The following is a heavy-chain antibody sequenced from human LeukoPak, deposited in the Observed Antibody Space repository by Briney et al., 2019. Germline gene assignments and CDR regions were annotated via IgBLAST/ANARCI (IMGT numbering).Heavy chain of an antibody. CDR3: ARHYYDSSGFSPPMDY. D-gene: IGHD3-22*01. Sequence: GGSLRLSCAASGFTVSTNYMSWVRQAPGKGLEWVSVIYSGGSTYYADSVKGRFAFSRDNSKNTLYLQMSSLRAEDTAVYYCARHYYDSSGFSPPMDYWGQGTLVTVSS. CDR1: GFTVSTNY. CDR2: IYSGGST. V-gene: IGHV3-53*01. J-gene: IGHJ4*02.